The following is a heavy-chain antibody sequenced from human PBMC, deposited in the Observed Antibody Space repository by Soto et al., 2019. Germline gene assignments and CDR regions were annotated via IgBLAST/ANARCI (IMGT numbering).Heavy chain of an antibody. CDR2: IYYSGST. V-gene: IGHV4-30-4*01. J-gene: IGHJ5*02. CDR3: ARDLELGGGNGRFDP. D-gene: IGHD2-15*01. CDR1: GGSISSGDYY. Sequence: QVQLQESGPGLVKPSQTLSLTCTVSGGSISSGDYYWSWIRQPPGKGLEWIGYIYYSGSTYYNPSLKSRVTISVDTSKNQFSLKLSSVTAADTAVYYRARDLELGGGNGRFDPWGQGTLVTVSS.